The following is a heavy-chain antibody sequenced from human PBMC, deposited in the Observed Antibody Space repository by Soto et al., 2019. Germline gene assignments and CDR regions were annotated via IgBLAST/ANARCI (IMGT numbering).Heavy chain of an antibody. CDR1: GASISSYY. Sequence: PSETLSLTCAVSGASISSYYWNWIRQAPGKGLEWIGNIWYSGTSNYNPSLKSRVTISLDTSKNLSSLMLTSVTAADTAIYYCAGRLTTAASLDYWGQGTLVTVSS. J-gene: IGHJ4*02. CDR3: AGRLTTAASLDY. V-gene: IGHV4-59*01. D-gene: IGHD3-16*01. CDR2: IWYSGTS.